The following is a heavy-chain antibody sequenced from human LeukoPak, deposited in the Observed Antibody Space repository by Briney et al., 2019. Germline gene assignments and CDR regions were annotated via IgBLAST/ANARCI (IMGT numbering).Heavy chain of an antibody. V-gene: IGHV3-23*01. CDR3: AKDYDILTGSEY. J-gene: IGHJ4*02. CDR1: GFTFSSYA. CDR2: ISGSSGST. Sequence: PGGSLRLSCAASGFTFSSYAMSWVRQAPGKGLEWVSAISGSSGSTYYADSVKGRFTISRDNSKNTLYLQMNSLRAEDTAVYYCAKDYDILTGSEYWGQGTLVTDSS. D-gene: IGHD3-9*01.